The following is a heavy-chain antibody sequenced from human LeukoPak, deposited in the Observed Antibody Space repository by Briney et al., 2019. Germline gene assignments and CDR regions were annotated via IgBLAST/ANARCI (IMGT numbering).Heavy chain of an antibody. J-gene: IGHJ4*02. D-gene: IGHD2-2*01. CDR1: GFIFSRYA. CDR2: ISGSGGST. CDR3: AKGTSCSY. Sequence: GGSLRLSCVASGFIFSRYAMSWVRQAPGKGLEWVSAISGSGGSTYYADSVKGWFTISRDNSKNTLYLQMNSLRAEDTAVYYCAKGTSCSYWGQGTLVTVSS. V-gene: IGHV3-23*01.